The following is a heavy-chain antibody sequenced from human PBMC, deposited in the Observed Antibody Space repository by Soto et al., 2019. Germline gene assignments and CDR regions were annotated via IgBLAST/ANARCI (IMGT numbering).Heavy chain of an antibody. CDR2: INHSGST. D-gene: IGHD4-17*01. CDR3: ARGTGPRTVTNYYYYYMDV. V-gene: IGHV4-34*01. Sequence: QVQLQQWGAGLLKPSETLSLTCAVYGGSFSGYYWSWIRQPPGKGLEWIGEINHSGSTNYNPSLKSRVTISVDTSKNQFSLKLSSVTAADTAVYYCARGTGPRTVTNYYYYYMDVWGKGTTVTVSS. CDR1: GGSFSGYY. J-gene: IGHJ6*03.